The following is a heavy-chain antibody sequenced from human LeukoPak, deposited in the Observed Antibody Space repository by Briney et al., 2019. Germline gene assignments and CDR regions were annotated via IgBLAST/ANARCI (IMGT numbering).Heavy chain of an antibody. D-gene: IGHD4-17*01. CDR1: GGTFSSYA. V-gene: IGHV1-69*06. J-gene: IGHJ5*02. CDR3: ARDGRLATVTTGNWFDP. Sequence: ASVKVSCKASGGTFSSYAISWVRQAPGQGLEWMGGIIPIFGTANYAQKFQGRVTITADKSTSTAYMELSSLRSEDTAVYYCARDGRLATVTTGNWFDPWGQGTLVTVSS. CDR2: IIPIFGTA.